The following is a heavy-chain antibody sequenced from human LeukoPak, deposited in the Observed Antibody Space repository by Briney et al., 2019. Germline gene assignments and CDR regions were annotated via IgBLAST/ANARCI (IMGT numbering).Heavy chain of an antibody. D-gene: IGHD3-22*01. J-gene: IGHJ4*02. CDR3: AKEEHYYDSSGYYRPGGLDY. V-gene: IGHV3-9*01. CDR2: TSWNSGSI. CDR1: GFTFDDYA. Sequence: GGSLRLSCAASGFTFDDYAMHWVRQAPGKGLEWVSGTSWNSGSIGYADSVKGRFTISRDNAKNSLYLQMNSLRAEDTALYYCAKEEHYYDSSGYYRPGGLDYWGQGTLVTVSS.